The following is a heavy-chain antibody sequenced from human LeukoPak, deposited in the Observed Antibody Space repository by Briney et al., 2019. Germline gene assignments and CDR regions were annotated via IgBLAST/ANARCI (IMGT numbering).Heavy chain of an antibody. CDR2: ITWNSGSI. D-gene: IGHD3-10*01. Sequence: TGGSLRLSCAASGFTFDDYAMHWVRQAPGKGLEWVSGITWNSGSIGYADSVKGRFTISRDNAKNSLYLQMNSLRAEDTALYYCTKDISASGNYGMDVWGQGTTVTVFS. V-gene: IGHV3-9*01. CDR3: TKDISASGNYGMDV. J-gene: IGHJ6*02. CDR1: GFTFDDYA.